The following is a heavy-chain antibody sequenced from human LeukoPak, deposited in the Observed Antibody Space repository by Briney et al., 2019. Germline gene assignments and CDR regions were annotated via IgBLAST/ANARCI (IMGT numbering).Heavy chain of an antibody. V-gene: IGHV4-39*01. Sequence: PSETLSLTCTVSRDSISSSDYYWGWIRQPPGKGLEWIGSIYYSGSTYYNPSLKSRANISVDTSNNNQFSLKLSSVTAADTAVYYCARRASLCCRFDSWGQGTLVTVSS. CDR2: IYYSGST. D-gene: IGHD2-15*01. CDR1: RDSISSSDYY. CDR3: ARRASLCCRFDS. J-gene: IGHJ4*02.